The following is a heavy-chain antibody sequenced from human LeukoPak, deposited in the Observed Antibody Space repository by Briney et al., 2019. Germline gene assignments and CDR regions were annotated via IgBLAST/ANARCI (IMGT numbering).Heavy chain of an antibody. CDR1: GFIVSESY. CDR2: IYKDGSP. CDR3: ATRXFYIGSRYYYGYFFDY. Sequence: GGSLRLSCAASGFIVSESYMGWVRQAPGKGLEWVSVIYKDGSPHYADSAKGRFTISRDSSKNALYLQMNSLRGEDTAVYYCATRXFYIGSRYYYGYFFDYWGQGTLVTVSS. D-gene: IGHD3-22*01. V-gene: IGHV3-53*01. J-gene: IGHJ4*02.